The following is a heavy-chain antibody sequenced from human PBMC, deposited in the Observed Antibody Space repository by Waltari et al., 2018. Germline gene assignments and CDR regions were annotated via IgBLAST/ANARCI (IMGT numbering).Heavy chain of an antibody. CDR2: ISTSGTT. D-gene: IGHD2-8*01. CDR1: GGSISGYY. V-gene: IGHV4-4*07. J-gene: IGHJ4*02. Sequence: QVQLQESGPGLVKPSETLSLTCTVSGGSISGYYWSWIRQPAGKGLEWMWRISTSGTTDYNPSLKSRVSVSVDTSKNQVSLNLNSVTAADTAVYYCARENGAFDYWGQGTLVTVSS. CDR3: ARENGAFDY.